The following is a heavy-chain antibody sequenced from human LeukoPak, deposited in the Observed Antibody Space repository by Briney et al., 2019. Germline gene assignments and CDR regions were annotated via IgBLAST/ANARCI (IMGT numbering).Heavy chain of an antibody. Sequence: SETLSLTCTVSGGSISSHYWSWIRQPPGKGLEWIGYIYYSGSTNYNPSLKSRVTILVDTSKNQFSLKLSSVTAADTAVYYCARASMYRGYFDYWGQGTLVTVSS. V-gene: IGHV4-59*11. J-gene: IGHJ4*02. CDR1: GGSISSHY. CDR3: ARASMYRGYFDY. D-gene: IGHD2-2*01. CDR2: IYYSGST.